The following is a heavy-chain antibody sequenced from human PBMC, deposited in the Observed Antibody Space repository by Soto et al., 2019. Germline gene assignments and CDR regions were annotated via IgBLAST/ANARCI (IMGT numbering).Heavy chain of an antibody. J-gene: IGHJ4*02. V-gene: IGHV3-23*01. D-gene: IGHD6-19*01. CDR3: AKDHEAVAGSLDY. Sequence: PGGSLRLSCTASGFTFSSYAMGWVRQAAGKGLEWVSSISRDVGTTYYADSVRGRFTISRDNSKSTLHLQMNSLRAEDTAVYYCAKDHEAVAGSLDYWGQGTLVTVSS. CDR2: ISRDVGTT. CDR1: GFTFSSYA.